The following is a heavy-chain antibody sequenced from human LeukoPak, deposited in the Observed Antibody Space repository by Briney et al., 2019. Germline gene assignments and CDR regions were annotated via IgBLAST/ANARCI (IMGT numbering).Heavy chain of an antibody. CDR1: GGSFSGYY. J-gene: IGHJ4*02. CDR3: ARGNYGDPSPYFDY. D-gene: IGHD4-17*01. CDR2: INHSGST. V-gene: IGHV4-34*01. Sequence: SETLSLTCAVYGGSFSGYYWSWIRQPPGKGLEWIGEINHSGSTNCNPSLKSRVTISVDTSKNQFSLKLSSVTAADTAVYYCARGNYGDPSPYFDYWGQGTLVTVSS.